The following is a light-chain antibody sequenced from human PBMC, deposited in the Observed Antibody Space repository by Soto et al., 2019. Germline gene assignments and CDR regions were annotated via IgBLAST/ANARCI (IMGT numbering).Light chain of an antibody. Sequence: IQLTQSPSSLSASVGDRFTVTCRASQGIGTYLVWYQQKSGKAPTVLIYASSTLQTGVPSRFSGSGSGTDFSLTISSLHPEDVATYYCQQVDSYPRTFGQGTKV. CDR1: QGIGTY. CDR2: ASS. CDR3: QQVDSYPRT. J-gene: IGKJ1*01. V-gene: IGKV1-9*01.